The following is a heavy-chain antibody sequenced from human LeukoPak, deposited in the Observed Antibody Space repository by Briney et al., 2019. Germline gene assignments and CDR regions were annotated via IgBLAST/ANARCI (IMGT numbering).Heavy chain of an antibody. V-gene: IGHV3-15*01. CDR1: GLTFGNAW. CDR2: IKRKSDGGTT. D-gene: IGHD1-14*01. CDR3: TTELDVRPNHY. J-gene: IGHJ4*02. Sequence: GGSLRLSCAASGLTFGNAWMSWVRQVPGKGLEWVGRIKRKSDGGTTDYAAPVKGRFTISRDDSKNTLYLQMSSLKSEDTAVYYCTTELDVRPNHYWGQGTLVTVSS.